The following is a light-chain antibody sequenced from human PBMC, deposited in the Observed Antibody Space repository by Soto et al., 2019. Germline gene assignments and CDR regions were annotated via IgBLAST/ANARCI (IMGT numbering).Light chain of an antibody. J-gene: IGKJ1*01. CDR2: ATS. V-gene: IGKV3-20*01. CDR1: QSVSSSS. CDR3: QQYGRSPLT. Sequence: IVLTQSPDTLSLSPGERATLSCRASQSVSSSSVAWYQQKPGQAPRLLIYATSYRATDIPVRFSAGGAGTDFTLTISRLEPEDFAVYYCQQYGRSPLTFGQGTKVDIK.